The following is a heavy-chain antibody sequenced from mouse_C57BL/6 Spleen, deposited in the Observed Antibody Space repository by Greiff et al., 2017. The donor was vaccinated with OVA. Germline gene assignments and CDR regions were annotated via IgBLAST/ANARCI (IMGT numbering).Heavy chain of an antibody. CDR2: IYPGDGDT. D-gene: IGHD2-5*01. CDR1: GYAFSSYW. J-gene: IGHJ2*01. CDR3: AREVYYSSYGDYFDY. Sequence: QVQLQQSGAELVKPGASVKISCKASGYAFSSYWMNWVKQRPGKGLEWIGQIYPGDGDTNYNGKFKGKATLTADKSSSTAYMQLSSLTSEDSAVYFCAREVYYSSYGDYFDYWGKGTTLTVSS. V-gene: IGHV1-80*01.